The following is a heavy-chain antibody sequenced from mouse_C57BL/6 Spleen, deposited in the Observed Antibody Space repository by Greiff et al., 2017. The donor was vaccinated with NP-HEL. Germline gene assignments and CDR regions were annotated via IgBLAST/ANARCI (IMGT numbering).Heavy chain of an antibody. CDR2: IDPSDSYT. J-gene: IGHJ4*01. CDR1: GYTFTSYW. CDR3: ARSGGYDGTRSMDY. V-gene: IGHV1-59*01. Sequence: QVQLQQPGAELVRPGTSVKLSCKASGYTFTSYWMHWVKQRPGQGLEWIGVIDPSDSYTNYNQKFKGKAPLTVDTSSSTAYMQLSSLTSEDSAVYYCARSGGYDGTRSMDYWGQGTSVTVSS. D-gene: IGHD2-2*01.